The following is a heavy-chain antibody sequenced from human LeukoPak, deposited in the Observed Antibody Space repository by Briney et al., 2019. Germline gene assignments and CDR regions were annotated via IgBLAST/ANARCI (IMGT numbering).Heavy chain of an antibody. CDR3: ARVASFSYGMDV. J-gene: IGHJ6*02. CDR1: RFPFSSYW. V-gene: IGHV3-7*01. CDR2: IKQDGSEK. D-gene: IGHD6-6*01. Sequence: GSLRLSCAASRFPFSSYWMNWVRQAPGKGLEWVANIKQDGSEKYYVDSVKGRFTISRDNAKNSLYLQMNSLRAEDTAVYYCARVASFSYGMDVWGQGTTVTVSS.